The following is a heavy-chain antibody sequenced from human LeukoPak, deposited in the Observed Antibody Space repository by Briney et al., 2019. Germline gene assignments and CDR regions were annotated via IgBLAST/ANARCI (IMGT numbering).Heavy chain of an antibody. Sequence: SETLSLTCAVYGGSFSGYYWSWIRQPPGKGLEWIGEINHSGSTNYNPSLKSRVTMSVDTSKNQFSLKLSSVTAADTAVYYCARGANVVVRGAIGYWGQGTLVTVSS. CDR1: GGSFSGYY. J-gene: IGHJ4*02. CDR3: ARGANVVVRGAIGY. CDR2: INHSGST. V-gene: IGHV4-34*01. D-gene: IGHD3-10*01.